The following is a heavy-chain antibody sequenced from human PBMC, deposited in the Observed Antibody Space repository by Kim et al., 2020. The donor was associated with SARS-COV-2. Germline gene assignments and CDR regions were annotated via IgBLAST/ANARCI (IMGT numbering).Heavy chain of an antibody. CDR3: ARDLVILTGYYIDAFDI. CDR1: GYTFTRYG. V-gene: IGHV1-18*01. D-gene: IGHD3-9*01. J-gene: IGHJ3*02. CDR2: ISAYNGNT. Sequence: ASVKVSCKASGYTFTRYGISWVRQAPGQGLEWMGWISAYNGNTNYAQKLQGRVTMTTDTSTSTAYMELRSLRSDDTAVYYCARDLVILTGYYIDAFDIWGQGTMVTVSS.